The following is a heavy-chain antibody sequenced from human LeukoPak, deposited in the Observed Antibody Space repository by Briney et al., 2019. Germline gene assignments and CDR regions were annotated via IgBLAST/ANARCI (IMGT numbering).Heavy chain of an antibody. CDR2: IYTSGST. CDR3: ARDSLYDSSGYYYSFDY. D-gene: IGHD3-22*01. J-gene: IGHJ4*02. Sequence: SETLSLTCTVSGGSISSYYRSWIRQPAGKGLEWIGRIYTSGSTNYNPSLKSRVTMSVDTSKNQFSLKLSSVTAADTAVYYCARDSLYDSSGYYYSFDYWGQGTLVTVSS. V-gene: IGHV4-4*07. CDR1: GGSISSYY.